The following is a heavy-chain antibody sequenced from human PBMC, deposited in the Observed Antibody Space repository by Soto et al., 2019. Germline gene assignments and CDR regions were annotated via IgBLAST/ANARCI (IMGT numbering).Heavy chain of an antibody. J-gene: IGHJ6*02. V-gene: IGHV1-46*01. D-gene: IGHD3-22*01. CDR1: GYTFTSYA. CDR2: INPNGGST. Sequence: ASVKVSCKASGYTFTSYAMHWVRRAPGQGLEWMEIINPNGGSTNCAQEFQGRITLTRDTSTSTAYMELSSLRSEDTAVYYCARDVRVIGYYDSSGSDYYYYGMDVWGQGTTVTVSS. CDR3: ARDVRVIGYYDSSGSDYYYYGMDV.